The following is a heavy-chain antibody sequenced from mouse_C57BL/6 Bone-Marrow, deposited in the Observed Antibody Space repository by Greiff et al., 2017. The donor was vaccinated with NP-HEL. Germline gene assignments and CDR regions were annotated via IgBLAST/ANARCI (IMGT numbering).Heavy chain of an antibody. CDR1: GFTFSSYG. Sequence: EVQRVESGGDLVKPGGSLKLSCAASGFTFSSYGMSWVRQTPDKRLEWVGTISSGGSYTYYPDSVKGRFTISRDNAKNTLYLQMSSLKSEDTAMYYCARHGPYYDYSFAYWGQGTLVTVSA. D-gene: IGHD2-4*01. CDR2: ISSGGSYT. J-gene: IGHJ3*01. CDR3: ARHGPYYDYSFAY. V-gene: IGHV5-6*01.